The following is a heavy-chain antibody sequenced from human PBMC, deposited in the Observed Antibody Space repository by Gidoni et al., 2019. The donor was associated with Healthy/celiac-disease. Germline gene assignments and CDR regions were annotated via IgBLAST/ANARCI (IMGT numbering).Heavy chain of an antibody. D-gene: IGHD1-26*01. Sequence: EVQLVQSGAEVKKPGESLKISCKGSGYSFTSYWIGWVRHMPGKGLEWMGIIYPGDSDTRYSPSFQGQVTISADKSISTAYLQWSSLKASDTAMYYCARPSRRSGSYWVWYFDLWGRGTLVTVSS. CDR1: GYSFTSYW. CDR3: ARPSRRSGSYWVWYFDL. CDR2: IYPGDSDT. V-gene: IGHV5-51*01. J-gene: IGHJ2*01.